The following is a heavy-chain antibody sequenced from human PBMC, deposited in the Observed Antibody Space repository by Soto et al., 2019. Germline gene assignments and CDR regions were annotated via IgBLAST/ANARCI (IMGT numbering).Heavy chain of an antibody. V-gene: IGHV4-59*01. CDR3: ARESCSGGSCYFDY. CDR2: IYYSGST. D-gene: IGHD2-15*01. CDR1: GGSISSYY. Sequence: SETLSLTCTVSGGSISSYYWSWIRQPPGKGLEWIGYIYYSGSTNYNPSLKSRVTISVDTSKNRFSLKLSSVTAADTAVYYCARESCSGGSCYFDYWGQGTLVTVSS. J-gene: IGHJ4*02.